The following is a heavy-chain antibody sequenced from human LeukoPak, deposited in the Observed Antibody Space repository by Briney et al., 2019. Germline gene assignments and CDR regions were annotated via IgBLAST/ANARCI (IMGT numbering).Heavy chain of an antibody. J-gene: IGHJ6*03. CDR1: GYTFTSYD. V-gene: IGHV1-8*01. Sequence: ASVKVSCKASGYTFTSYDINWVRQATGQGLEWMGWMNPNSGNTGYAQKFQGRVTMTRNTSISTAYMELSSLRSEDTAVYYCARVRVVGFYYYYYMDVWGKGTTVTVSS. CDR2: MNPNSGNT. CDR3: ARVRVVGFYYYYYMDV. D-gene: IGHD6-6*01.